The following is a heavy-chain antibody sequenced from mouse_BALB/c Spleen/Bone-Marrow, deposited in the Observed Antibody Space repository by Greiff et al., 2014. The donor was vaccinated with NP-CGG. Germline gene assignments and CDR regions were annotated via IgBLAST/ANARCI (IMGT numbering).Heavy chain of an antibody. CDR2: ISSGSSAI. CDR3: ARGNVNLLFDY. J-gene: IGHJ2*01. V-gene: IGHV5-17*02. D-gene: IGHD2-1*01. CDR1: GFTFSYFG. Sequence: EVKLMESGGGLVQPGGSRKLSCAASGFTFSYFGMHWVRQAPEKGLEWVAFISSGSSAIYYADTMKGRFTISRDNPKNTLFLQMTSLRSEDTAMYYCARGNVNLLFDYWGQGTTLTVSS.